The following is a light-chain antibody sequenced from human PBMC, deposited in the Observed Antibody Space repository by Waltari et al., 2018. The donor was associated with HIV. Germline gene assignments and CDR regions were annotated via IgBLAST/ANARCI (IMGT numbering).Light chain of an antibody. J-gene: IGLJ2*01. CDR1: SSDVGGHSN. V-gene: IGLV2-8*01. CDR2: EVT. CDR3: SSYSGRNRSVI. Sequence: QSALTQPPSASGSPGQAVTISCTGTSSDVGGHSNVSWYQKHPGKAPKLIISEVTKRPSGVPDRFSGSKSGNTASLTVSGLQAEDEGDYFCSSYSGRNRSVIFGGGTRVTVL.